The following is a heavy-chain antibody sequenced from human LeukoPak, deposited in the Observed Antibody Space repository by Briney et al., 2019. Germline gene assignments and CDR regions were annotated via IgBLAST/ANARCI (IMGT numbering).Heavy chain of an antibody. D-gene: IGHD6-13*01. V-gene: IGHV4-39*01. Sequence: SETLSLTCTVSGGSISSSSYYWGWIRQPPWKGLEWIGSIYYSGSTYYNPSLKSRVTISVDTSKNQFSLKLSSVTAADTAVYYCARHRIAAADTRDYYYYGMDVWGQGTTVTVSS. J-gene: IGHJ6*02. CDR2: IYYSGST. CDR1: GGSISSSSYY. CDR3: ARHRIAAADTRDYYYYGMDV.